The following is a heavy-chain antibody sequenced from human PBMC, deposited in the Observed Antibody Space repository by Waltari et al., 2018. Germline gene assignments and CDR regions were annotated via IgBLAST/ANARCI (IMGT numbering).Heavy chain of an antibody. CDR3: ARGDTMVQGVIIMDSDYYGMDV. J-gene: IGHJ6*02. Sequence: QVQLVQSGAEVKKPGSSVKVSCTASGGTFSSYAISWVRQAPGQGLEWMGRIIPIFGTANYAQKFQGRVTITADKSTSTAYMELSSLRSEDTAVYYCARGDTMVQGVIIMDSDYYGMDVWGQGTTVTVSS. D-gene: IGHD3-10*01. CDR1: GGTFSSYA. CDR2: IIPIFGTA. V-gene: IGHV1-69*08.